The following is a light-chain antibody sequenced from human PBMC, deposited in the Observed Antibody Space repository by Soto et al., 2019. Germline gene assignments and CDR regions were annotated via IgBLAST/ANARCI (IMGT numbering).Light chain of an antibody. CDR1: SGHSSYA. CDR2: LNSDGSH. J-gene: IGLJ2*01. Sequence: QSVLTQSPSASASLGASVKLTCTLSSGHSSYAIAWHQQQPEKGPRYLMKLNSDGSHSKGDGIPDRFSGSSSGAERYLTISSLQSEDEGDYYCQTWATGIPVFGGGTKVTVL. V-gene: IGLV4-69*01. CDR3: QTWATGIPV.